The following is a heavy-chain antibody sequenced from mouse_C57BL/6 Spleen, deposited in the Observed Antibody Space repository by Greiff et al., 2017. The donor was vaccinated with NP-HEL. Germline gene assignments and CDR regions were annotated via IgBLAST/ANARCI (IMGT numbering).Heavy chain of an antibody. J-gene: IGHJ3*01. Sequence: QVQLQQPGAALVRPGSSVKLSCKASGYTFTSCWMHWVKQRPIQGLEWIGNIDPSDSETHYNQKFKDKATLTVEKSSSTAYMQLSSLTSEDSAVDYCASETYSSGRFAYGGQGTLVTVSA. CDR1: GYTFTSCW. CDR3: ASETYSSGRFAY. D-gene: IGHD3-2*02. V-gene: IGHV1-52*01. CDR2: IDPSDSET.